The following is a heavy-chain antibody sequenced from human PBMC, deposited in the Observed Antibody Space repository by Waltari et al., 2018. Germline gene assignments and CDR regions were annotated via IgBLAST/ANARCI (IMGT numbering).Heavy chain of an antibody. CDR1: GYTFTDYY. J-gene: IGHJ5*02. V-gene: IGHV1-69-2*01. CDR2: VDPEDGET. CDR3: ATSPVRFLEWVNWFDP. D-gene: IGHD3-3*01. Sequence: EVQLVQSGAEVKKPGATVKISCKASGYTFTDYYMHWVQQAPGKGLEWMGRVDPEDGETIDAEKFQGRVTITADTSTDTAYRELTSLRSEDTAVYYCATSPVRFLEWVNWFDPWGQGTLVTVSS.